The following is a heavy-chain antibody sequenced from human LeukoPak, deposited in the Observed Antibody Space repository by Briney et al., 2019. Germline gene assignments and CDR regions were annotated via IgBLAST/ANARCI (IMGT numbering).Heavy chain of an antibody. Sequence: PNSGNTGYAQKFQCIVTMTRNTSISTAYMELSSLRSEDTAVYYCARGRVATYYYYYYGMDVWGQGTTVTVSS. D-gene: IGHD2-15*01. V-gene: IGHV1-8*01. CDR2: PNSGNT. J-gene: IGHJ6*02. CDR3: ARGRVATYYYYYYGMDV.